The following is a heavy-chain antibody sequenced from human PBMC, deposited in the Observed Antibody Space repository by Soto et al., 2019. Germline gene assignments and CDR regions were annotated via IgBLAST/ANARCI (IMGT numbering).Heavy chain of an antibody. J-gene: IGHJ6*02. Sequence: QVQLVQSGAEVKKPGSSVKVSCKASGGTFSSYAISWVRQAPGQGLEWMGGVIPIFGTANYAQKFQGRVTITADKSTSTAYMELSSLRSEDTAVYYCARVVTGTQSYYYGMDVWGQGTTVTVSS. CDR1: GGTFSSYA. CDR2: VIPIFGTA. V-gene: IGHV1-69*06. CDR3: ARVVTGTQSYYYGMDV. D-gene: IGHD1-20*01.